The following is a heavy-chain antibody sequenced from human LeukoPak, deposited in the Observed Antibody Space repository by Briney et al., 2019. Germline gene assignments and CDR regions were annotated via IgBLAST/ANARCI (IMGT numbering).Heavy chain of an antibody. CDR1: GFTFSSYA. CDR3: ARVMRAAAGIVGDWFDP. Sequence: PGGSLRLSCAASGFTFSSYAISWVRQAPGQGLEWMGGIIPIFGTANYAQKFQGRVTITADESTSTAYMELSSLRSEDTAVYYCARVMRAAAGIVGDWFDPWGQGTLVTVSS. D-gene: IGHD6-13*01. V-gene: IGHV1-69*01. CDR2: IIPIFGTA. J-gene: IGHJ5*02.